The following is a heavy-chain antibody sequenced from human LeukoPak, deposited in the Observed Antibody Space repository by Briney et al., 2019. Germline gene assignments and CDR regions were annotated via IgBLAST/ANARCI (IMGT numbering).Heavy chain of an antibody. CDR1: GGSFSGYY. J-gene: IGHJ4*02. Sequence: SETLSLTCAVYGGSFSGYYWSWIRQPPGKGREWIGEINHSGSTNYNPSLKSRVTISVDTSKNQFSLKLSSVTAADTAVYYCARGRVRYYDSSGYYFDYWGQGTLVTVSS. V-gene: IGHV4-34*01. D-gene: IGHD3-22*01. CDR3: ARGRVRYYDSSGYYFDY. CDR2: INHSGST.